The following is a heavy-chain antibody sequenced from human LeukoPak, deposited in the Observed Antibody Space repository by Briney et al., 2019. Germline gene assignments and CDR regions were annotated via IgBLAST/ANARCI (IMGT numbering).Heavy chain of an antibody. CDR3: ARVVVEAGGNWFDP. V-gene: IGHV1-18*01. Sequence: GASVKVSCKASGYAYTSYGISWVRQAPGQGLEWMGWINAYSGNTNYAQKLQGRVTMTTDTSTSTTYMELRSLRSDDTAVYYCARVVVEAGGNWFDPWGQGTLVTVSS. J-gene: IGHJ5*02. CDR1: GYAYTSYG. D-gene: IGHD6-13*01. CDR2: INAYSGNT.